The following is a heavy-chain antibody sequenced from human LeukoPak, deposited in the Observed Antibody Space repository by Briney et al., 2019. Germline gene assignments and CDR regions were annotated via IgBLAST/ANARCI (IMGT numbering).Heavy chain of an antibody. J-gene: IGHJ5*02. V-gene: IGHV1-69*05. Sequence: SVKVSCKAPGGTFSSYAISWVRQAPGQGLEWMGGIIPIFGTANYAQKFQGRVTITTDESTSTAYMELSSLRSEDTAVYYCAGKQLGSRFWFDPWGQGTLVTVSS. D-gene: IGHD6-13*01. CDR3: AGKQLGSRFWFDP. CDR2: IIPIFGTA. CDR1: GGTFSSYA.